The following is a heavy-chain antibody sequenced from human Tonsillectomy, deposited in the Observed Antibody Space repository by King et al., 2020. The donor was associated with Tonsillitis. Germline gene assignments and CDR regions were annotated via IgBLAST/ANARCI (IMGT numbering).Heavy chain of an antibody. J-gene: IGHJ5*02. CDR3: GRYADGVFDP. V-gene: IGHV4-31*03. CDR2: MYYSGNTYYNPPSGST. D-gene: IGHD5-24*01. CDR1: GGSLSGGSYY. Sequence: QLQESGPGLVKPSQTLSLTCTVSGGSLSGGSYYWSWIRQYPGKGLEWIGYMYYSGNTYYNPPSGSTYYKSPLKSRLTISVDTSKNQFSLKLSSVTAADTAVYYCGRYADGVFDPWGQGTLVTVSS.